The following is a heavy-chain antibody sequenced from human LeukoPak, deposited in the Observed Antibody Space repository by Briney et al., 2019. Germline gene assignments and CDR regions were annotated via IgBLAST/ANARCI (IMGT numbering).Heavy chain of an antibody. V-gene: IGHV4-30-4*01. CDR2: IYYSGST. CDR3: ARDVVYLLRAAFDI. D-gene: IGHD2-21*01. Sequence: PSETLSLTCTVSGGSISSADCYWNWIRQPPGKGLEWIGSIYYSGSTYYNPSLKSRVTISVDTSKNQFSLKLSSVTPADTAVYYCARDVVYLLRAAFDIWGQGTMVTVSS. J-gene: IGHJ3*02. CDR1: GGSISSADCY.